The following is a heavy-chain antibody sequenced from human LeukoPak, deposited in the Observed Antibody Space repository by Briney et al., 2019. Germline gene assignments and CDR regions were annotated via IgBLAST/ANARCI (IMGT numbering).Heavy chain of an antibody. CDR3: ARSGGSRGTVSPPGDF. CDR2: INADTGNT. CDR1: GYTFTSYY. D-gene: IGHD4-17*01. J-gene: IGHJ4*02. V-gene: IGHV1-3*03. Sequence: ASVKVSCKASGYTFTSYYMHWVRQAPGQRLEWMGWINADTGNTKCSQEFQGRLTITRHTPASPVYMDLSSLKSEDMAMYYCARSGGSRGTVSPPGDFWGQGTLVTVSS.